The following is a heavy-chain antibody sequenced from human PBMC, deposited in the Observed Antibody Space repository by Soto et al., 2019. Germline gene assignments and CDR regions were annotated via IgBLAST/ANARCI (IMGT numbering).Heavy chain of an antibody. D-gene: IGHD2-8*01. Sequence: SETLSLTCTVSGGSISSYYWRWIRQPPGKGLEWIGYIYDSGSTYYNPSLKSRLTISVDTSKNQFSLRLSSVTAADTAVYYCAREIMPLTNDWYFDLWGRGTLVTVSS. CDR3: AREIMPLTNDWYFDL. V-gene: IGHV4-59*12. CDR1: GGSISSYY. CDR2: IYDSGST. J-gene: IGHJ2*01.